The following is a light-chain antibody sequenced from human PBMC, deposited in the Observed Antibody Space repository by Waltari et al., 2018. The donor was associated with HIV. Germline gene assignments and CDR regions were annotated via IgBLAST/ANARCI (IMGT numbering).Light chain of an antibody. V-gene: IGLV1-47*01. Sequence: QSVLTQPPSASGTPGQRVTISCSGSSSNIGSNYVFWYQQLPGPAPKLAIYRTNQRPSGVPDRFSGSKSGTSASLAISGLRSEDEADYYCAAWDDSLRGLVFGGGTKLTVL. CDR3: AAWDDSLRGLV. J-gene: IGLJ3*02. CDR1: SSNIGSNY. CDR2: RTN.